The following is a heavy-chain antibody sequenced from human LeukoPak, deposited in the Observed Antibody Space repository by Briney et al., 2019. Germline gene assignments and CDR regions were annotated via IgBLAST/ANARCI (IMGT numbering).Heavy chain of an antibody. CDR3: AKDPTDFDSSGQTYFDY. CDR1: GFTFSSCA. D-gene: IGHD3-22*01. J-gene: IGHJ4*02. CDR2: ISTSGGRT. Sequence: GGSLRLSCAASGFTFSSCAMSWVRQAPGKGLEWVSAISTSGGRTFYADSVKGWFTISRDNSKNTLYLQMNSLKAEDTAIYYCAKDPTDFDSSGQTYFDYWGQGTLVTVSS. V-gene: IGHV3-23*01.